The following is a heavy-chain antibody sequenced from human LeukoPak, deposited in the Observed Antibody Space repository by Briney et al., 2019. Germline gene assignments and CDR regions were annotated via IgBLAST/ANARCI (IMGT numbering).Heavy chain of an antibody. D-gene: IGHD6-13*01. V-gene: IGHV3-11*01. CDR1: GFTFSDYY. Sequence: GGSLRLSCAVSGFTFSDYYMSWIRQAPGKGLEWVSYISSSGSTIYYADSVKGRFTISRDNAKNSLYLQMNSLRAEDTAVYYCARASSGYSSSWYVDYWGQGTLVTVSS. CDR3: ARASSGYSSSWYVDY. CDR2: ISSSGSTI. J-gene: IGHJ4*02.